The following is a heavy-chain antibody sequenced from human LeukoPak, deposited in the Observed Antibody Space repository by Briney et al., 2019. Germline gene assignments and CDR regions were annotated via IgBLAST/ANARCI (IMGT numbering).Heavy chain of an antibody. J-gene: IGHJ6*04. D-gene: IGHD3-10*01. CDR3: ARHRRLGYYGSGSLDV. CDR1: GGSFSGYY. Sequence: PSETLSLTCAVYGGSFSGYYWSWIRQPPGKGLEWIGEINHSGSTNYNPSLKSRVTISVDTSKNQFSLKLSSVTAADTAVYYCARHRRLGYYGSGSLDVWGKGTTVTISS. V-gene: IGHV4-34*01. CDR2: INHSGST.